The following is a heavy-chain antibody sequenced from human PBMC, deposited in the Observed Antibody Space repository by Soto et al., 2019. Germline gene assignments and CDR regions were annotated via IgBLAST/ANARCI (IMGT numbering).Heavy chain of an antibody. J-gene: IGHJ4*02. Sequence: GSLRLSCAASGFTFSSYAMHWVRQAPGKGLEWVAVISYRGSNKYYADSVKGRFTISRDNSNNMLYVQMDDLRPNDTAIYYCVKEAHRASRLEYWGRGTLVTVSS. D-gene: IGHD6-6*01. CDR3: VKEAHRASRLEY. CDR1: GFTFSSYA. CDR2: ISYRGSNK. V-gene: IGHV3-30*18.